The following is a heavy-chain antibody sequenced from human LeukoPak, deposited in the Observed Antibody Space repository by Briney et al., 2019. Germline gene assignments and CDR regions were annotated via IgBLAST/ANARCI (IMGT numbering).Heavy chain of an antibody. CDR2: IYYSGST. Sequence: PSETLSLTCAVYGGSFSGYYWSWIRQPPGKGLEWIGYIYYSGSTNYNPSLKSRVTISVDTSKNQFSLKLSSVTAADTAVYYCARAPSSSWYNYYYYMDVWGKGTTVTASS. D-gene: IGHD6-13*01. CDR3: ARAPSSSWYNYYYYMDV. J-gene: IGHJ6*03. CDR1: GGSFSGYY. V-gene: IGHV4-59*01.